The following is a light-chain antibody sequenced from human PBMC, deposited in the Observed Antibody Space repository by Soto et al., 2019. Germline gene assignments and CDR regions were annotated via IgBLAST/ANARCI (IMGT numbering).Light chain of an antibody. Sequence: QSALTQPASVSGSPGQSITISCTGTSSDVGDYNYVSWYQQHPGKAPKLMLYDVSNRPSGISNRFSGSKSGNTASLTISGLQAEDEDDYSCSSYTSSSTLFGTGTKLTVL. J-gene: IGLJ1*01. V-gene: IGLV2-14*01. CDR2: DVS. CDR1: SSDVGDYNY. CDR3: SSYTSSSTL.